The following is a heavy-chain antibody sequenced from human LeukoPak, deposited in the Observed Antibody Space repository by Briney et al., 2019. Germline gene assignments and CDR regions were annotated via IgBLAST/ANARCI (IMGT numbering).Heavy chain of an antibody. CDR1: GFTFGDYG. J-gene: IGHJ4*02. CDR3: TRASVVGVTGLPDY. D-gene: IGHD1-26*01. CDR2: IRSQAYGGTP. V-gene: IGHV3-49*04. Sequence: GGSLRLSCTASGFTFGDYGVSWVRQAPGKGLEWVGFIRSQAYGGTPECAASVKGRFTISRDDSKSIAYLQMNSLKTEDTAVYYCTRASVVGVTGLPDYWGQGTLVTVSS.